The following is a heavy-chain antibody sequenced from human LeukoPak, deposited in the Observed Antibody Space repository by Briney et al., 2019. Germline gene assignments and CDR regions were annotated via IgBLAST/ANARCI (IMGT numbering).Heavy chain of an antibody. CDR1: GDSISSYY. CDR3: ARGPWRSGFDY. V-gene: IGHV4-4*07. Sequence: SETLSLTXTVSGDSISSYYWSWIRQPAGKGLEWIGRIYSIGSTDYNPSLKSRVTMSVDMSKNQFSLKLSSVSAADTPVYYCARGPWRSGFDYWGQGTLVTVSS. J-gene: IGHJ4*02. D-gene: IGHD3-3*01. CDR2: IYSIGST.